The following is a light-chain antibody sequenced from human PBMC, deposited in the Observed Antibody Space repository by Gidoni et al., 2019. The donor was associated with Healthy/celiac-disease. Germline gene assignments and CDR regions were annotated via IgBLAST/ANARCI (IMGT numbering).Light chain of an antibody. CDR2: KAS. J-gene: IGLJ1*01. CDR3: QSADSSGTSYV. CDR1: ALPKQY. V-gene: IGLV3-25*02. Sequence: SYELTQPPSVSVSPGQTARITCSGDALPKQYAYWYQQKPGQAPVLVIYKASERPSGIPDRFSGSRSGTTVTLTISGVQAEDEADYYCQSADSSGTSYVFGTGTKVTVL.